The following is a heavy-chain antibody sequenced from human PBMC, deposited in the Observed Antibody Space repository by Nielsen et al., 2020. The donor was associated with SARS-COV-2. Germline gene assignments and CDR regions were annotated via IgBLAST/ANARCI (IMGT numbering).Heavy chain of an antibody. V-gene: IGHV3-23*01. Sequence: GGSLRLSCVVSGFTISTYAMSWVRQAPGKGLEWVSAISASTYYADSVKGRFTISRDNAKNSLYLQMNSLRVEDTAVYYCARDSVAATGQIYFYGFDVWGQGTTVTVSS. CDR1: GFTISTYA. J-gene: IGHJ6*02. CDR3: ARDSVAATGQIYFYGFDV. D-gene: IGHD2-15*01. CDR2: ISAST.